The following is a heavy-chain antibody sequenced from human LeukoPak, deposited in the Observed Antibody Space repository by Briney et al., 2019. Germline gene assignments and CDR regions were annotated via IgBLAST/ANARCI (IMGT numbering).Heavy chain of an antibody. Sequence: PSETPSLTCTVSGDSVSTSYWAWIRQPPGKGLQWIGYIYYSGSATSYNPSLNSRVSISIDTSRNQFSLRLSSVTAADTAVYYCARDSRGGGPDFDYWGQGALVTVSS. CDR2: IYYSGSAT. D-gene: IGHD3-16*01. CDR1: GDSVSTSY. V-gene: IGHV4-59*02. CDR3: ARDSRGGGPDFDY. J-gene: IGHJ4*02.